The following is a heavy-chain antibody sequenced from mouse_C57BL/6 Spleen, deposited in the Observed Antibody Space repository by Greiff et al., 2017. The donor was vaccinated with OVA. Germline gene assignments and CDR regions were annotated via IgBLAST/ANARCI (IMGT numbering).Heavy chain of an antibody. V-gene: IGHV1-50*01. CDR3: ALYDYDAFDY. CDR2: IDPSDSYT. J-gene: IGHJ2*01. Sequence: QVQLQQPGAELVKPGASVKLSCKASGYTFTSYWMQWVKQRPGQGLEWIGEIDPSDSYTNSNQKFKGKATLTVDTSSSTAYMQLSSLTSEDSAVYYCALYDYDAFDYWGQGTTLTVSS. D-gene: IGHD2-4*01. CDR1: GYTFTSYW.